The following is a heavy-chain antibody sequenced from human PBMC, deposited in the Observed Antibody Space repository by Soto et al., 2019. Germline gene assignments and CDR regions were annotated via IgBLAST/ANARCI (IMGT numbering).Heavy chain of an antibody. CDR2: INAGNGNT. CDR3: ASLVGATLDYYGMDV. V-gene: IGHV1-3*01. Sequence: QVQLVQSGAEVKKPGASVKVSCKASGYTFTSYAMHWVRQAPGQRLEWMGWINAGNGNTKYSQKFQGRVTITRDTSASTAYMELSSLRSEDTAVYYCASLVGATLDYYGMDVWGQGTTVTVSS. D-gene: IGHD1-26*01. CDR1: GYTFTSYA. J-gene: IGHJ6*02.